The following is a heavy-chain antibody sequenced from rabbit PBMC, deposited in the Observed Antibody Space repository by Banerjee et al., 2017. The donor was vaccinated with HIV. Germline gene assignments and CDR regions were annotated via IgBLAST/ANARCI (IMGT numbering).Heavy chain of an antibody. Sequence: QSLEESGGDLVKPGASLTLTCTASGISFSSSYYMCWVRQAPGKGLEWIACIYAGSSGSTYYTSWAKGRFTISKTSSTTVTLQMTSLTAADTATYFCARRDGGYVAYGYAYYGMDLWGPGTLVTVS. D-gene: IGHD6-1*01. V-gene: IGHV1S40*01. CDR3: ARRDGGYVAYGYAYYGMDL. CDR1: GISFSSSYY. J-gene: IGHJ6*01. CDR2: IYAGSSGST.